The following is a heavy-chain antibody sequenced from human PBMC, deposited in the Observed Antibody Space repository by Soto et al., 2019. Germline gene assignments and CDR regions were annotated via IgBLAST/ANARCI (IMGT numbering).Heavy chain of an antibody. CDR2: ISSSSSYI. CDR1: GFTFSSYS. D-gene: IGHD3-9*01. J-gene: IGHJ6*02. Sequence: GGSLRLSCAASGFTFSSYSMNWVRQAPGKGLEWVSSISSSSSYIYYADSVKGRFTISRDNSKNTLYLQMNSLRAEDTAVYYCARVPEYDILTGNLTYYYGMDVWGQGTTVTVSS. V-gene: IGHV3-21*01. CDR3: ARVPEYDILTGNLTYYYGMDV.